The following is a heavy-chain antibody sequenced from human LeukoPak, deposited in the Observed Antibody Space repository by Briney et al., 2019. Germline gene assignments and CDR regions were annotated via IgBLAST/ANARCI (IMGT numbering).Heavy chain of an antibody. Sequence: ASVNVSCKASGYTFTGYYMHWVRQAPGQGLEWMGWINPNSGGTNYAQTFQGRVTMTRDTSISTAYMELSRLRSDDTAVYYCARLPYTMVRGVDDAFDIWGQGTMVTVSS. CDR1: GYTFTGYY. D-gene: IGHD3-10*01. V-gene: IGHV1-2*02. CDR2: INPNSGGT. J-gene: IGHJ3*02. CDR3: ARLPYTMVRGVDDAFDI.